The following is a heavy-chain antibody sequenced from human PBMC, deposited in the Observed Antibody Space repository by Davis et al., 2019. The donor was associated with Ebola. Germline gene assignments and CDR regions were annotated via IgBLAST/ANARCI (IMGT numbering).Heavy chain of an antibody. J-gene: IGHJ6*02. V-gene: IGHV3-30-3*01. CDR2: ISYDGSNK. Sequence: GESLKISCAAFGFTFSSYAMHWVRQAPGKGLEWVAVISYDGSNKYYADSVKGRFTISRDNSKNTLYLQMNSLRAEDTAVYYCARDDTTLRTTVVTPGMDVWGQGTTVTVSS. D-gene: IGHD4-23*01. CDR3: ARDDTTLRTTVVTPGMDV. CDR1: GFTFSSYA.